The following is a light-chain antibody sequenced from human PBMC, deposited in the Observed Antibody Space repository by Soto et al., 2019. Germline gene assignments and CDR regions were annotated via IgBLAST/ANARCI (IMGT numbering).Light chain of an antibody. CDR1: SSDVGSSDL. Sequence: QSALTQPASVSGSPGQSITIPCTGISSDVGSSDLVSWYQQHPGRAPKLMIYEASKRPSGVSNRFSGSKSGNTASLTISGLQAEDEADHYCCSYSVSSTWVFGGGTKLTVL. V-gene: IGLV2-23*01. CDR3: CSYSVSSTWV. J-gene: IGLJ3*02. CDR2: EAS.